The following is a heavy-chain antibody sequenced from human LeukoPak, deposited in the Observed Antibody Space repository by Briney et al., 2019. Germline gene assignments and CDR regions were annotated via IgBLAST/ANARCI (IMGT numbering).Heavy chain of an antibody. Sequence: PGGSLRLSCAASGFTVSSNYMSWVRQAPGKGLEWVSGIYSGGSTYYADSVKGRFTISRDNSKNTLYLQMNSLRAEDTAVYYCARVPTTVTTVYFDYWGQGTLVTVSS. CDR1: GFTVSSNY. CDR3: ARVPTTVTTVYFDY. J-gene: IGHJ4*02. CDR2: IYSGGST. V-gene: IGHV3-53*01. D-gene: IGHD4-11*01.